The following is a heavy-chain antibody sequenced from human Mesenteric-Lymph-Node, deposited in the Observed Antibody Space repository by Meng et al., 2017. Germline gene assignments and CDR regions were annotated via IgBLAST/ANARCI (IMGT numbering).Heavy chain of an antibody. D-gene: IGHD2-21*01. CDR2: IYYSGSA. CDR1: GGSISSGDYY. V-gene: IGHV4-30-4*01. CDR3: ASFDHIPRRNYFDY. Sequence: GQLQESGPGLVKPSQTLSLTCTVPGGSISSGDYYWSWIRQPPGKGLEWIGCIYYSGSAYYNPSLKSRVSISVDTSKNQFSLNLNSMTAADTAVYYCASFDHIPRRNYFDYWGQGTLVTVSS. J-gene: IGHJ4*02.